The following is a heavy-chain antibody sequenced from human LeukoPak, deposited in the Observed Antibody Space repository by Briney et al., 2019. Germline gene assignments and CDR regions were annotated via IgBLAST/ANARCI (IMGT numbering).Heavy chain of an antibody. CDR2: IYYSGST. CDR3: ARVYSGSFDY. J-gene: IGHJ4*02. V-gene: IGHV4-59*01. Sequence: SETLSLPCTVSGGSISSYYWSWIRQPPGKGLEWIGYIYYSGSTNYNPSLKSRVTISVDTSKNQFSLKLSSVTAADTAVYYCARVYSGSFDYWGQGTLVTVSS. CDR1: GGSISSYY. D-gene: IGHD1-26*01.